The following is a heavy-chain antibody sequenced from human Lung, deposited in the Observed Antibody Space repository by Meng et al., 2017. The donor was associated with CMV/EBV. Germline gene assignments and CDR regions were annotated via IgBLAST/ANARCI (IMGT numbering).Heavy chain of an antibody. V-gene: IGHV3-53*01. CDR1: GFTVRNNY. CDR2: IYSDGYT. J-gene: IGHJ6*02. D-gene: IGHD2-2*01. CDR3: AREGYCSSTTCSSYYYYGMDV. Sequence: GESLKISCAASGFTVRNNYMSWVRQAPGKGLEWVSVIYSDGYTYYADSVKGRFTISRDNSKDTLYLQMNSLRAEDTAVYYCAREGYCSSTTCSSYYYYGMDVWGQETTVTVSS.